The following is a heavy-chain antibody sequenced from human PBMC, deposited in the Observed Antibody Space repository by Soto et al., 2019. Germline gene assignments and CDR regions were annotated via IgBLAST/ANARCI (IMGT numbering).Heavy chain of an antibody. CDR2: IIPILGIA. Sequence: SVKVSCKASGGTFSSYTISWVRQAPGQGLEWMGRIIPILGIANYAQKFQGRVTITADKSTSTAYMELSSLRSEDTAVYYCARDLRVCSGGSCYSGWFDPWGQGTLVTVSS. V-gene: IGHV1-69*04. CDR1: GGTFSSYT. CDR3: ARDLRVCSGGSCYSGWFDP. D-gene: IGHD2-15*01. J-gene: IGHJ5*02.